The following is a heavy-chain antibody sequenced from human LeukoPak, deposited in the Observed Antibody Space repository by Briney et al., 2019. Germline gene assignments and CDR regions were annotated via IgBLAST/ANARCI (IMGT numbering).Heavy chain of an antibody. Sequence: SETLSLTCTVSGDSISSGDYYWSWIRQPAGKGLEWVGRISSSGSTNYNPSLKSRVTISVDTSRNQFSLKLSSVTAADTAVYYCATHYYDKDNTDYWGQGTLVTVSS. V-gene: IGHV4-61*02. CDR3: ATHYYDKDNTDY. CDR1: GDSISSGDYY. CDR2: ISSSGST. J-gene: IGHJ4*02. D-gene: IGHD3-22*01.